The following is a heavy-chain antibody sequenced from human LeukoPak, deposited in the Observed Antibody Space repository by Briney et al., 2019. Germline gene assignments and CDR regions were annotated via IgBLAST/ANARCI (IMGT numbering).Heavy chain of an antibody. V-gene: IGHV4-59*01. CDR3: ARGQKYIYGYTVTELGSRYFDY. CDR1: GGSISSYY. CDR2: IFYSGRT. J-gene: IGHJ4*02. D-gene: IGHD5-18*01. Sequence: SETLSLTCSVSGGSISSYYWSWIRQPPGKGLEWIGYIFYSGRTSYNPSLKSRVTISVDTSKNHFSLTLSSVTAADTAVYYCARGQKYIYGYTVTELGSRYFDYWGQGTLVTVSS.